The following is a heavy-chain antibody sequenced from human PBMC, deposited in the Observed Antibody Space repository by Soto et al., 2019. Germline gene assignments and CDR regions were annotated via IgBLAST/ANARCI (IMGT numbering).Heavy chain of an antibody. CDR3: ANAVLKVSGYFYDSSGYYY. CDR1: GFTFSSYA. D-gene: IGHD3-22*01. J-gene: IGHJ4*02. Sequence: EVQLLESGGGLVQPGGSLRLSCAASGFTFSSYAMSWVRQAPGKGLEWVSAISGSGGSTYYADSVKGRFTISRDNSKNTLYLQMNSLRAEDTAVYYCANAVLKVSGYFYDSSGYYYWGQGTLVTVSS. CDR2: ISGSGGST. V-gene: IGHV3-23*01.